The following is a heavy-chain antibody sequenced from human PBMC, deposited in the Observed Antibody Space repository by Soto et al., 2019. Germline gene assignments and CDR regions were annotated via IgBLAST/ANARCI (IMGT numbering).Heavy chain of an antibody. V-gene: IGHV1-18*01. CDR1: GYTFTSYG. CDR3: ARAYSPGLFDP. J-gene: IGHJ5*02. Sequence: QVQLVQSGAEVKKPGASVKVSCKASGYTFTSYGISWVRQAPVQGLEWMGWISANNGNTKYAQNFQGRVTMTTDTSTSTAYMELRSLRSDDTAVYYCARAYSPGLFDPWGQGTLVTVSS. CDR2: ISANNGNT. D-gene: IGHD2-15*01.